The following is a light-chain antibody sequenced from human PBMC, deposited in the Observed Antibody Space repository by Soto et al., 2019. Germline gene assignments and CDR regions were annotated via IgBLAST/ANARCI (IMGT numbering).Light chain of an antibody. CDR1: QSVSSSY. CDR2: GAS. Sequence: EIVMTQSPCTLSLSPGERATLSCRASQSVSSSYLAWYQQKPGQAPRLLIYGASSRATGIPYRFSGSGSGTDFTLTISRLEPEDVAVYYCQQYCSSPLTFGGGTKVEIK. CDR3: QQYCSSPLT. V-gene: IGKV3-20*01. J-gene: IGKJ4*01.